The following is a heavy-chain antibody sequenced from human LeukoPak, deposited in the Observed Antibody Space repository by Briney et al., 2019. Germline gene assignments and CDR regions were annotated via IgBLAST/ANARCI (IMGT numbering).Heavy chain of an antibody. D-gene: IGHD6-13*01. CDR2: IKQEGSEK. J-gene: IGHJ4*02. Sequence: GGSLRLSCAASGFTFSSYWMSWVRQAPGKGLEWVANIKQEGSEKYYVDSVKVRFTISRDNAKNSLYLQMNSLRAEDTAVYYCARRYSSSWFTHYYFDYWGQGTLVTVSS. CDR1: GFTFSSYW. V-gene: IGHV3-7*01. CDR3: ARRYSSSWFTHYYFDY.